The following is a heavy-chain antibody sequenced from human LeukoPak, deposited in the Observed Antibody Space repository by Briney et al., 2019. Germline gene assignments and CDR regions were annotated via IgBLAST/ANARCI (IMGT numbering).Heavy chain of an antibody. CDR3: ARDVAASAYFDY. V-gene: IGHV4-59*01. Sequence: SETLSLTCTVSGGSISSYYWSWIRQPPGKGLEWIGYIYSSGSTNYNPSLKSRVTISADTSKNQFSLKLSSVTAADTAVYYCARDVAASAYFDYWGQGTLVTVSS. J-gene: IGHJ4*02. CDR1: GGSISSYY. D-gene: IGHD3-16*01. CDR2: IYSSGST.